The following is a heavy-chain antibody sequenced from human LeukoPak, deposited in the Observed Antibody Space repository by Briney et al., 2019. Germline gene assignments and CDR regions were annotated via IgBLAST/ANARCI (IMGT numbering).Heavy chain of an antibody. Sequence: SETLSLTCAVYGGSFSGYYWSWIRQPPGKGLEWIGEINHSGSTNYNPSLKSRVTISVDTSKNQFSLKLSSVTAADTAVYYCARSSSSLGFHEIDYWGQGTLVTVSS. CDR1: GGSFSGYY. CDR3: ARSSSSLGFHEIDY. D-gene: IGHD6-6*01. V-gene: IGHV4-34*01. CDR2: INHSGST. J-gene: IGHJ4*02.